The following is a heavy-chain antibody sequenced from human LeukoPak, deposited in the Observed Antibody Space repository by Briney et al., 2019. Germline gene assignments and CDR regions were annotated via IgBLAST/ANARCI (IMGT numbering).Heavy chain of an antibody. J-gene: IGHJ4*02. CDR3: AKEGPWLGILSHFDY. Sequence: GGSLRLSCAASGFTFSSYAMSWVRQAPGKRLEWVSAISGSGGSTYYADSVKGRFTISRDNSNNTLYLQMNSLRAEDTAVYYCAKEGPWLGILSHFDYWGQGTLVTVSS. CDR1: GFTFSSYA. D-gene: IGHD6-19*01. CDR2: ISGSGGST. V-gene: IGHV3-23*01.